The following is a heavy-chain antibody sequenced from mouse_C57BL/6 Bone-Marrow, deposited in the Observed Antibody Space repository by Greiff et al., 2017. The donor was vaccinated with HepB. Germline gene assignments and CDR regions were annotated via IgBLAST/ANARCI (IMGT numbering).Heavy chain of an antibody. D-gene: IGHD4-1*01. CDR3: ARLGRAMDY. J-gene: IGHJ4*01. CDR2: ISNLAYSI. V-gene: IGHV5-15*04. Sequence: EVKLVESGGGLVQPGGSLKLSCAASGFTFSDYGMAWGRQAPRKGPEWVAFISNLAYSIYYADTVTGRFTISRENAKNTLYLEMSSLRSEDTAMYYCARLGRAMDYWGQGTSVTVSS. CDR1: GFTFSDYG.